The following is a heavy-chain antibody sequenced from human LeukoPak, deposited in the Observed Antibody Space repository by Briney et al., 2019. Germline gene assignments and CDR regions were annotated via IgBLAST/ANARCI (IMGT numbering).Heavy chain of an antibody. CDR2: INPHSGNT. D-gene: IGHD6-13*01. J-gene: IGHJ4*02. V-gene: IGHV1-2*02. CDR3: ARGGIAAPSLGY. Sequence: ASVKVSCKTSGYTFTASYMHWVRQAPGQGLEWMGWINPHSGNTHYAQKFQGRVTITRDTSISTANMELGNLTSGDTAVYYCARGGIAAPSLGYWGQGTLVTVSS. CDR1: GYTFTASY.